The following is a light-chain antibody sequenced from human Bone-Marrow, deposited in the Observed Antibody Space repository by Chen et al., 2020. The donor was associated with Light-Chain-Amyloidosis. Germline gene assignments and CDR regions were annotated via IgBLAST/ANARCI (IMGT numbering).Light chain of an antibody. CDR1: ELPNQY. J-gene: IGLJ3*02. V-gene: IGLV3-25*03. CDR2: KDT. Sequence: SYELTQPPSVSVSPAPTARISCSGDELPNQYAYWFQHRSGQAPVPVMYKDTERPSGIPERFSGSKSGTTVTLTITGVQAEDGADYYCQSSGSGGIYPWVFGAGTKLTVL. CDR3: QSSGSGGIYPWV.